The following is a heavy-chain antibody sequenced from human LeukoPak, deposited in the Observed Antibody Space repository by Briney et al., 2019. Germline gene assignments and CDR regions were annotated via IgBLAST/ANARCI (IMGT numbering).Heavy chain of an antibody. CDR2: FDPEDGET. CDR1: GTYSLNELS. V-gene: IGHV1-24*01. J-gene: IGHJ4*02. Sequence: ASAKVSCKVSGTYSLNELSMHWVRQAPGKGLEWMGGFDPEDGETTYAQSCKGRVTVTEDTSTDTVYMDLSSLRSEDTAVYYCATLLGETYFFDFWGQGTLVTVSS. D-gene: IGHD1-26*01. CDR3: ATLLGETYFFDF.